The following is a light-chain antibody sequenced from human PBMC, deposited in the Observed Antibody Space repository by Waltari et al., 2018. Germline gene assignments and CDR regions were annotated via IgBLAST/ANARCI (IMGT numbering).Light chain of an antibody. V-gene: IGKV1-5*03. CDR1: QSIGTW. J-gene: IGKJ2*01. Sequence: DIQMTQSPSTLSASVGDRVTITCRDSQSIGTWLAWYQQKLGKAPKLLIYMASNLESGVPSRFSGSGSGTEFTLTISSLQPDDFATYYCQHYTTYSYTFGQGTKLEIK. CDR2: MAS. CDR3: QHYTTYSYT.